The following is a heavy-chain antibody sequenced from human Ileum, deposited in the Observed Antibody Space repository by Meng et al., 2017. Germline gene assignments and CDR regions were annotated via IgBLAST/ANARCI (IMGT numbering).Heavy chain of an antibody. J-gene: IGHJ4*02. D-gene: IGHD5-18*01. Sequence: QVQLQESGPGLVKPSQTLSLTFSVTNGSLTNVNNYWNWIRQAPGQALEHIGYIYYDGSSYATPSLKSRVTMSIDTSTNQFSLRLDSVTAADTAVYYCAREFYVDTAMVIDSWGPGALVTVSS. V-gene: IGHV4-30-4*01. CDR2: IYYDGSS. CDR3: AREFYVDTAMVIDS. CDR1: NGSLTNVNNY.